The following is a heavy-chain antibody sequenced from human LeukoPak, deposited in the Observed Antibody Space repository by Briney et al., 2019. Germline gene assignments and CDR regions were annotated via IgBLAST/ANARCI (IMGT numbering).Heavy chain of an antibody. J-gene: IGHJ4*02. CDR3: ARHFRGFLGIAVAAVRGFDY. D-gene: IGHD6-19*01. V-gene: IGHV4-39*01. CDR1: GGSISSSSYY. Sequence: SETLSLTCTVSGGSISSSSYYWGWIRQPPGKGLEWIGSIYYSGSTYYNPSLKSRVTISVDTSKNQFSLKLSSVTAADTAVYYCARHFRGFLGIAVAAVRGFDYWGQGTLVTVSS. CDR2: IYYSGST.